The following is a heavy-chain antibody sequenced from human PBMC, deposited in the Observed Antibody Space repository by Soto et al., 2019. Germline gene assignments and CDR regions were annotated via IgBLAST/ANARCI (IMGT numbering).Heavy chain of an antibody. CDR1: GFTFSTYW. CDR3: ARYCRSTTCSF. J-gene: IGHJ4*02. Sequence: EEQLVESGGGLVQPGGSLRLSCAASGFTFSTYWMSWVRQAPGKGLEWVANLNQDGSEKYYVDSVKGRFTISRDNAKNSLYLQMHSLRADDTAVYYCARYCRSTTCSFWGQGTLVTVSS. V-gene: IGHV3-7*01. D-gene: IGHD2-2*01. CDR2: LNQDGSEK.